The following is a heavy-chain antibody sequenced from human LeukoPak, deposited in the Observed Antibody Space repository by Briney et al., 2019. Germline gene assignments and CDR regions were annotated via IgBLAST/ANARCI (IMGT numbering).Heavy chain of an antibody. D-gene: IGHD2-15*01. CDR2: INHSGST. CDR3: ARVRCSGGSCYSDAFDI. V-gene: IGHV4-34*01. Sequence: SETLSLTCAVYGGSFSGYYWSWIRQPPGKGLEWIGEINHSGSTNYNPSLKSRVTISVDTSKNQFSLKLSSVTAADTAVYYCARVRCSGGSCYSDAFDIWGQGTMVTVSS. J-gene: IGHJ3*02. CDR1: GGSFSGYY.